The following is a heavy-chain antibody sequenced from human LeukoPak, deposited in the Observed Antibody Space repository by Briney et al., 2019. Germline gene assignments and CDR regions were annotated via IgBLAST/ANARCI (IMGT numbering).Heavy chain of an antibody. CDR3: ARVKKLMPEFEF. J-gene: IGHJ4*02. V-gene: IGHV1-2*02. Sequence: ASVKVSCKASGYTFIAFYIHWVRQAPGQGLEWMGWINPNSGAIKYSQKFQGRVSMTRDTSITTVYMDLSSLRSGDTAVYYCARVKKLMPEFEFWGQGTLVTVSS. CDR1: GYTFIAFY. D-gene: IGHD2-2*01. CDR2: INPNSGAI.